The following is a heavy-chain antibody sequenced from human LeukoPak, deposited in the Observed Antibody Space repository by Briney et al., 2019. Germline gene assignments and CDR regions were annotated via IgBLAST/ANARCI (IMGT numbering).Heavy chain of an antibody. CDR1: GFTFSNYW. Sequence: GGSLRLSCAASGFTFSNYWMHWVRQSPGKGLVWVSRIKSDGSGKTYADSVKGRFTISRDNAKNTLYLQMNSLRAEDTAVYYCARVHYDSSGYYTNYYYYMDVWGKGTTVTISS. CDR3: ARVHYDSSGYYTNYYYYMDV. CDR2: IKSDGSGK. V-gene: IGHV3-74*01. D-gene: IGHD3-22*01. J-gene: IGHJ6*03.